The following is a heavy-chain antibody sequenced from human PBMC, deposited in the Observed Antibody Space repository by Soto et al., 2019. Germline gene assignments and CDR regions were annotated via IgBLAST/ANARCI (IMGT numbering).Heavy chain of an antibody. CDR1: GFTFSNHW. CDR2: ISPDGSQR. CDR3: VRDPAYYSFEY. D-gene: IGHD3-22*01. J-gene: IGHJ4*02. V-gene: IGHV3-7*01. Sequence: EVQLVESGGGLVQPGGSLRLSCAASGFTFSNHWMGWVRQAPGKGLEWVADISPDGSQRYYLASVKGRFTISRDNAQTSLYLQMNGLGAAHTAVSFCVRDPAYYSFEYWGQGTLVTVSS.